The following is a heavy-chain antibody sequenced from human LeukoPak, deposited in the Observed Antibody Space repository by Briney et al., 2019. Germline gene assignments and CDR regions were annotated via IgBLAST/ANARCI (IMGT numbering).Heavy chain of an antibody. D-gene: IGHD6-13*01. Sequence: TGGPLRLSCAASGFTFSNYWMNWVRQAPGKGLVWVARINADGRSTSYADSVKGRFTISRDNAKNTLYVQMNSLRAEDTAVYYCARLYSSWYAFDIWGQGTMVIVSS. J-gene: IGHJ3*02. CDR3: ARLYSSWYAFDI. V-gene: IGHV3-74*01. CDR2: INADGRST. CDR1: GFTFSNYW.